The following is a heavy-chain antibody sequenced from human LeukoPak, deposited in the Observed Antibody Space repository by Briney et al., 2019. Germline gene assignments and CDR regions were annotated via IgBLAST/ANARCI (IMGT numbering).Heavy chain of an antibody. D-gene: IGHD1-1*01. CDR3: ARAPSSGTYNWYFDL. V-gene: IGHV4-59*01. CDR1: GGSMIDYY. CDR2: IYYSGST. Sequence: SETLSLTCTVSGGSMIDYYWNWIRQSPGKGLEWVGFIYYSGSTTYNPSLKSRVAMSVDTSKNQFSLRLNSVTAADTAVYYCARAPSSGTYNWYFDLWGRGTLVAVSS. J-gene: IGHJ2*01.